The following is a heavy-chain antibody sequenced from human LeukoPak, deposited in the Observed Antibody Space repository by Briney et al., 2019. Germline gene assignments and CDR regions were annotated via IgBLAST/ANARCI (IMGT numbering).Heavy chain of an antibody. J-gene: IGHJ6*03. CDR1: GGSISSGSYY. D-gene: IGHD2-2*02. V-gene: IGHV4-61*02. CDR3: AGEYCSSTSCYKAPFYYYYYMDV. Sequence: SETLSLTCTVSGGSISSGSYYWSWIRQPAGKGLEWIGRFHTSGGTKYSPSLESRPTVSVDTSKNQFSLKLSSVTAADTAVYYCAGEYCSSTSCYKAPFYYYYYMDVWGKGTTVTVSS. CDR2: FHTSGGT.